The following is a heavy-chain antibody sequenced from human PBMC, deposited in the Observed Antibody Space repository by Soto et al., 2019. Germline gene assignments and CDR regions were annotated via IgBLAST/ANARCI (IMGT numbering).Heavy chain of an antibody. Sequence: PGGSLRLPCAASGFTFRSFTMNWVRQAPGKGLEWVSTISSNSAYIYYTDALRGRFTISRDNAKNSLHLQMNSLRAEDTAVYYCTGDASRDSSARGWFDPWGPGTLVTVSS. CDR2: ISSNSAYI. CDR3: TGDASRDSSARGWFDP. J-gene: IGHJ5*02. CDR1: GFTFRSFT. D-gene: IGHD6-13*01. V-gene: IGHV3-21*01.